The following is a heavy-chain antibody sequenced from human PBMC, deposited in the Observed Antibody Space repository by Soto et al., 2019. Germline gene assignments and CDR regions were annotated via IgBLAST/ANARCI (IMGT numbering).Heavy chain of an antibody. V-gene: IGHV3-33*01. J-gene: IGHJ5*02. Sequence: GGSLRLSCAASGFSLRTYGMQWLRRAPGKGLEWVAFIWYDGTKKFYANSVKGRSTICKDNSNSILYLQMSGLRAEDTAVYYCARDVVTAVAGSVNWFDPWGQGTLVTVSS. CDR3: ARDVVTAVAGSVNWFDP. CDR1: GFSLRTYG. D-gene: IGHD6-19*01. CDR2: IWYDGTKK.